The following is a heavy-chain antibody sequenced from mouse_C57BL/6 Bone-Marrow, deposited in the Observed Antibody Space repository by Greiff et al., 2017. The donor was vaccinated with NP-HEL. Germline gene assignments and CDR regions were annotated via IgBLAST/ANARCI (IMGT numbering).Heavy chain of an antibody. D-gene: IGHD2-3*01. CDR2: IYPGSGNT. CDR3: ARLWLLRGDYYAMGY. V-gene: IGHV1-66*01. J-gene: IGHJ4*01. Sequence: VQGVESGPELVKPGASVKISCKASGYSFTSYYIHWVKQRPGQGLEWIGWIYPGSGNTKYNEKFKGKATLTADTSSSTAYMQLSSLTSEDSAVYYCARLWLLRGDYYAMGYWGQGTSVTVSS. CDR1: GYSFTSYY.